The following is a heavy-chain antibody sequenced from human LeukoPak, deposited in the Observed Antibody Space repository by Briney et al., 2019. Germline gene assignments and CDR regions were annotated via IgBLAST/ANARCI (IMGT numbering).Heavy chain of an antibody. Sequence: GASVKVSCKASGYTFTSYYIHWVRQAPGQGLEWMGLIHPGGGGTSYAQKFQGRVTMTRDTSTSTVYMELSSLRSEDTAIYYCARGGRVDTLTGYFDYWGQGTLVTVSS. CDR1: GYTFTSYY. D-gene: IGHD3-9*01. CDR2: IHPGGGGT. CDR3: ARGGRVDTLTGYFDY. V-gene: IGHV1-46*01. J-gene: IGHJ4*02.